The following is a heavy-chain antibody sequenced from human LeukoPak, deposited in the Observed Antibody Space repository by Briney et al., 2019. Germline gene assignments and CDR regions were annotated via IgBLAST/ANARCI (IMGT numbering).Heavy chain of an antibody. D-gene: IGHD5-24*01. Sequence: KPSETLSLTCTVSGGSISSYYWSWIRQPPGKGLEWIGYIYYSGSTNYNPSLKSRVTISVDTSKNQFSLKLSSVTAADTAVYYCARLRWLQSGLDYWGQGTLVTVSS. CDR1: GGSISSYY. CDR2: IYYSGST. V-gene: IGHV4-59*01. J-gene: IGHJ4*02. CDR3: ARLRWLQSGLDY.